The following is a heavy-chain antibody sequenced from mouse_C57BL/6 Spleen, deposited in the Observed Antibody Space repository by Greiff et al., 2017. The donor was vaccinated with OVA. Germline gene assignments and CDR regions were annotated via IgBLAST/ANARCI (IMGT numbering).Heavy chain of an antibody. J-gene: IGHJ4*01. Sequence: EVQGVESGGGLVQPKGSLKLSCAASGFSFNTYAMNWVRQAPGKGLEWVARIRSKSNNYATDYADSVKDRFTISRDDSESMLYLQMNTLKTEDTAMYYGVRHYEYDEDAMDYWGQGTSVTVAS. CDR3: VRHYEYDEDAMDY. V-gene: IGHV10-1*01. CDR1: GFSFNTYA. D-gene: IGHD2-4*01. CDR2: IRSKSNNYAT.